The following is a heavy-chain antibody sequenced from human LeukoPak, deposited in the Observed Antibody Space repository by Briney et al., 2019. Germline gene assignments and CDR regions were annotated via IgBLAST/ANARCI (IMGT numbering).Heavy chain of an antibody. J-gene: IGHJ4*02. CDR1: GFTFSSYA. CDR2: ISGSGGST. D-gene: IGHD3-22*01. V-gene: IGHV3-23*01. Sequence: PGGSLRLSCAASGFTFSSYAMSWVRQAPGKGLEWVSGISGSGGSTYYADSVNGRFTISRDNSKNTLYLQMNSLRAEDTAVYYCAKDRDSSNFPKYFDYWGQGTLVTVSS. CDR3: AKDRDSSNFPKYFDY.